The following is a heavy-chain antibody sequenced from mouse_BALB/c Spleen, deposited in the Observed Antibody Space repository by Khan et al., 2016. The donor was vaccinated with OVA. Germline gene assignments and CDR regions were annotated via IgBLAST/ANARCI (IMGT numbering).Heavy chain of an antibody. V-gene: IGHV1-63*01. Sequence: QVRLQQSGAELVRPGTSVKISCKASGYTFTNYWLGWAKQRPGHGLEWIGDIYPRGGYTNYNEKFKDKATLTADTSSSTAYMQLSVLTSEDSAVYFCTRWATWFFDCWGAGTTVTVSS. CDR1: GYTFTNYW. CDR3: TRWATWFFDC. D-gene: IGHD3-1*01. CDR2: IYPRGGYT. J-gene: IGHJ1*01.